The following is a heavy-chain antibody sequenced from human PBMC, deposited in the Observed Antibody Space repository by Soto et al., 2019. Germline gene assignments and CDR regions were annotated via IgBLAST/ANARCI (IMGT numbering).Heavy chain of an antibody. CDR3: AKDYLRWAQS. D-gene: IGHD1-26*01. CDR2: ISGSGIT. CDR1: GFTFNDYG. J-gene: IGHJ5*02. Sequence: EVQLLESGGGLERPGGSLRLSCAASGFTFNDYGMSWVRQAPGKGLEWVSAISGSGITFYADSVKGRFIISRANSKNTLYLQMNSLRAEDTAVYYCAKDYLRWAQSWGQGTLVTVSS. V-gene: IGHV3-23*01.